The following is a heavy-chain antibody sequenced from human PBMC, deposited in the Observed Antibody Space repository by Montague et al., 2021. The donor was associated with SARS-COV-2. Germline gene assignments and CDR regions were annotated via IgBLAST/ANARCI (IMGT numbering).Heavy chain of an antibody. Sequence: SLRLSCPASGFTFSNYDMNWVRQAPGKGPEWISYISTSAYTTSYAGSVKGRFTISRDNGKSSLYLQMNSLRVEDTAVYYCTRDYRSIVGDGLDIWGQGTKVTVSS. J-gene: IGHJ3*02. CDR3: TRDYRSIVGDGLDI. CDR2: ISTSAYTT. CDR1: GFTFSNYD. V-gene: IGHV3-48*03. D-gene: IGHD3-16*02.